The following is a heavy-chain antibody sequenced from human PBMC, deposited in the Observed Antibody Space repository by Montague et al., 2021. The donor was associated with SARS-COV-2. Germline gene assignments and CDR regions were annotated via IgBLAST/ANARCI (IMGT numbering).Heavy chain of an antibody. CDR2: INWNGDTT. CDR1: GFLFDDYG. D-gene: IGHD3-22*01. CDR3: ARLRDSGAYGAPDAY. Sequence: SLRLSCAASGFLFDDYGMNWVRQVPGKGLEWVSTINWNGDTTRYADSVRGRFTISRDNAKKSLYLQMNSLRADDTAFYYCARLRDSGAYGAPDAYWGQGSLVAVSS. J-gene: IGHJ4*02. V-gene: IGHV3-20*04.